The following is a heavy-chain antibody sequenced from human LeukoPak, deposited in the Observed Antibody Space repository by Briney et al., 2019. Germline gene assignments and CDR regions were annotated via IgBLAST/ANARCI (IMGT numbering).Heavy chain of an antibody. D-gene: IGHD2-2*02. CDR1: GYTFTGYY. CDR2: INPNSGGT. CDR3: ARVGLIVVVPAAIADDAFDI. V-gene: IGHV1-2*02. J-gene: IGHJ3*02. Sequence: GASVKVSCKASGYTFTGYYMHWVRQAPGQGLEWMGWINPNSGGTNYAQKFQGRVTMTRDTSISTAYMELSRLRSDDTAAYYCARVGLIVVVPAAIADDAFDIWGQGTMVTVSS.